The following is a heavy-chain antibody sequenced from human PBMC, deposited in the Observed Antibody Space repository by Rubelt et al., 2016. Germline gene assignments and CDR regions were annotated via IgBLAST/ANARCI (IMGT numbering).Heavy chain of an antibody. V-gene: IGHV1-46*01. CDR1: GGTFSSYA. CDR2: INPSGGST. Sequence: QVQLVQSGAEVKKPGSSVKVSCKASGGTFSSYAISWVRQAPGQGLEWMGIINPSGGSTSYAQKFQGRVTMTRDTSTSTAYMGLRSLRSDDTAVDYCARGVIAARNGMDVWGQGTTVTVSS. J-gene: IGHJ6*02. CDR3: ARGVIAARNGMDV. D-gene: IGHD6-6*01.